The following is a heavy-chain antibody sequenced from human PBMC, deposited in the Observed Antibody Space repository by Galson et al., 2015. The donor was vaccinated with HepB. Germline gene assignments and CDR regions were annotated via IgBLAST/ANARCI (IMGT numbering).Heavy chain of an antibody. J-gene: IGHJ5*02. CDR2: IDHSRDT. CDR3: ARDRKAGWFDP. V-gene: IGHV4-61*01. Sequence: SETLSLTCAVSGASVTSDISYWTWIRQPPGKRLEYVGHIDHSRDTFYNPSLKSRVTMSMDTSKNQFSLKLASVTAADTAVYYCARDRKAGWFDPWGQGTLVAVSS. CDR1: GASVTSDISY.